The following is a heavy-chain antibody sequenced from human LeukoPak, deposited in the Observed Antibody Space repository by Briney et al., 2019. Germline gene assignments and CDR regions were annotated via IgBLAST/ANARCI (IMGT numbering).Heavy chain of an antibody. CDR2: IYTSGST. D-gene: IGHD6-19*01. J-gene: IGHJ6*03. CDR1: GGSISSYY. V-gene: IGHV4-4*09. CDR3: ARVAAYYYYMDV. Sequence: PSDTLSLTCTVSGGSISSYYWSWIRQPPGKGLEWIGYIYTSGSTNYNPSLKSRVTISVDTSKNQFSLKLSSVTAADTAVYYCARVAAYYYYMDVWGKGTTVTVSS.